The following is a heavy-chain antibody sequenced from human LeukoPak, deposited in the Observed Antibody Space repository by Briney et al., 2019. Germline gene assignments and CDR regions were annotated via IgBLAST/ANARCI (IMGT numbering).Heavy chain of an antibody. CDR1: GGTFSSYA. J-gene: IGHJ5*02. Sequence: ASVKVSCKASGGTFSSYAISWVRQAPGQGLEWMGGIIPIFGTANYAQKFQGRVTITADESTSTAYMELSSLRSEDTAVYYCARDRTRGSRWFDPWGQGTLVTVSS. CDR3: ARDRTRGSRWFDP. V-gene: IGHV1-69*13. CDR2: IIPIFGTA. D-gene: IGHD3-10*01.